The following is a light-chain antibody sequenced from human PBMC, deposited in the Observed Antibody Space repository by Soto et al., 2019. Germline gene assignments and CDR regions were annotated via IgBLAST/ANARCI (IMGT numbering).Light chain of an antibody. CDR3: QSYDSSLSLSV. CDR1: SSNIGAGYD. V-gene: IGLV1-40*01. J-gene: IGLJ1*01. Sequence: QSVLTQPPSVSGAPGQRVTISCTGSSSNIGAGYDVHWYQQLPGTAPKLLIYGNSNRPSGVPDRFSGSKSGTSASLAITGLQVEDEADYYCQSYDSSLSLSVFGTGTKLTVL. CDR2: GNS.